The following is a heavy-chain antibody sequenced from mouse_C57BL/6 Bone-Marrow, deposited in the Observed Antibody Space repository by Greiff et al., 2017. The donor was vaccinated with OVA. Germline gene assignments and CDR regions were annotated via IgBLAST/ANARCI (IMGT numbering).Heavy chain of an antibody. CDR2: INPSSGYP. Sequence: QVQLQQSGAELARPGASVKMSCKASGYTFTSYTMHWVKQRPGQGLEWIGYINPSSGYPKYNQKFKDKATLTADKSSSTAYMQLSSLTSEDSAVSCCAKVIYYFGSSYPFAYWGQGTLVTVSA. CDR3: AKVIYYFGSSYPFAY. CDR1: GYTFTSYT. J-gene: IGHJ3*01. D-gene: IGHD1-1*01. V-gene: IGHV1-4*01.